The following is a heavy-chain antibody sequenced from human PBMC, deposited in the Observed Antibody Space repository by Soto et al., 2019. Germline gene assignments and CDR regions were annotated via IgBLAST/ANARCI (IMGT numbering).Heavy chain of an antibody. D-gene: IGHD6-25*01. J-gene: IGHJ4*02. CDR3: AREKRANGYFEY. Sequence: EVQLVESGGGLVQTGGSLRLSCAASGFTFSAYWMSWVRQAPGKGLEWVANIKQAGSEKYYVDSVNGRFIISRDDAKNSLCLQVNSLRVEDTAVYYCAREKRANGYFEYWGQGTLVTVSS. CDR2: IKQAGSEK. CDR1: GFTFSAYW. V-gene: IGHV3-7*01.